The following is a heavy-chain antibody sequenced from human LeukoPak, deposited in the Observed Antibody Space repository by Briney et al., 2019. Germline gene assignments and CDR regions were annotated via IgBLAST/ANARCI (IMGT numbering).Heavy chain of an antibody. J-gene: IGHJ4*02. Sequence: SVKVSCKASGGTFSRYAISWVRQAPGQGLEWMGGIIPIFGTANYAQKFQGRVTITTDESTSTAYMELSSLRSEDTAVYHCARGYYYGSGSSKFDYWGQGTLVTVSS. V-gene: IGHV1-69*05. D-gene: IGHD3-10*01. CDR2: IIPIFGTA. CDR1: GGTFSRYA. CDR3: ARGYYYGSGSSKFDY.